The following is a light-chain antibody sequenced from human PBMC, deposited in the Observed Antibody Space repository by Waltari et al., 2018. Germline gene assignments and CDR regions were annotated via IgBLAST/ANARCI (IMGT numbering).Light chain of an antibody. CDR1: PDISHY. CDR3: QQFENLPLT. Sequence: DIQMTQSPPSLSASVGDTVTITCQASPDISHYLNWYQHRPGKAPTLVIYDAFTLETGVPSRFSGGVGGGGFGTDFTLTISSLQPEDTATYYCQQFENLPLTFGGGTKVQIK. CDR2: DAF. J-gene: IGKJ4*01. V-gene: IGKV1-33*01.